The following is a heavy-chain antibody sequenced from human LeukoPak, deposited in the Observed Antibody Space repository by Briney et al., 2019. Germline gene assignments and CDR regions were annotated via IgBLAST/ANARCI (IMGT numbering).Heavy chain of an antibody. V-gene: IGHV3-23*01. CDR1: GFSFSTYG. CDR3: AKGSARRWFWYFDY. J-gene: IGHJ4*02. CDR2: ISGSGGST. Sequence: PGGSLRLSCAASGFSFSTYGMSGVRQAPGKGLEWVSAISGSGGSTNYADSVKGRFTISRDNSKITLYLEMNGLRAQDRAVYYCAKGSARRWFWYFDYWGQGTLVTVSS. D-gene: IGHD4-23*01.